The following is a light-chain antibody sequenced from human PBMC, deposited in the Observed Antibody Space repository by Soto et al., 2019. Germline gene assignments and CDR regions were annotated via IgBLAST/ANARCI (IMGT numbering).Light chain of an antibody. CDR1: SSDVGGYHY. CDR2: EVS. Sequence: QSALTQPRSVSGSPGQSVTLSCTGTSSDVGGYHYVSWYQHHPGKAPKLIIFEVSNRPSGVSDRFSGSKSGNTASLTISGLQAEDEADYYCSSYTSISSLGVFGTGTKLTVL. V-gene: IGLV2-14*01. CDR3: SSYTSISSLGV. J-gene: IGLJ1*01.